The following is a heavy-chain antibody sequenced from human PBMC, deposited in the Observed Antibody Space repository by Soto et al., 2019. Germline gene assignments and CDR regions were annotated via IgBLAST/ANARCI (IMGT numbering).Heavy chain of an antibody. CDR2: TGTAGDT. J-gene: IGHJ6*02. Sequence: GGSLILSCAASGFTFSSYDMQWVRQATGKGLEWVSATGTAGDTYYPGSVKGRFTISRENAKNSLYLQMNSLRAGDTAVYYCARSPPGGYHYYYGMDVWGQGTTVTVSS. V-gene: IGHV3-13*04. CDR1: GFTFSSYD. D-gene: IGHD3-22*01. CDR3: ARSPPGGYHYYYGMDV.